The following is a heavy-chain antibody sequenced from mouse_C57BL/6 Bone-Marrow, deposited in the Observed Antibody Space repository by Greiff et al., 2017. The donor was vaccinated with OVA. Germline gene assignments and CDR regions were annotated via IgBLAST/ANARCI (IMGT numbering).Heavy chain of an antibody. V-gene: IGHV1-82*01. D-gene: IGHD3-2*02. CDR2: IYPGDGGP. Sequence: VKLMESGPELVKPGASVKISCKASGYAFSSSWMNWVKQRPGKGLEWIGRIYPGDGGPNSNGKFKVQATLTADKSSSTAYMQHISLTSEDSAVYFRARTAQATYYYAMDYWGQGTSVTVSS. CDR1: GYAFSSSW. CDR3: ARTAQATYYYAMDY. J-gene: IGHJ4*01.